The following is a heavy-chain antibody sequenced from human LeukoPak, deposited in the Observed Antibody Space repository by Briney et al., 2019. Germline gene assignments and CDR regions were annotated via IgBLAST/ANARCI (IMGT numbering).Heavy chain of an antibody. Sequence: PGGSLRLSCAVSGITFSDYAMNWVRQAPGKGLEWVSHISSSSTTIYYADSVKGRFTISRDNAKNSLYLQMNSLRVEGTAVYYCARGRWDYDSSGYYHPVYWGQGTLVTVSS. D-gene: IGHD3-22*01. CDR2: ISSSSTTI. CDR3: ARGRWDYDSSGYYHPVY. V-gene: IGHV3-48*01. CDR1: GITFSDYA. J-gene: IGHJ4*02.